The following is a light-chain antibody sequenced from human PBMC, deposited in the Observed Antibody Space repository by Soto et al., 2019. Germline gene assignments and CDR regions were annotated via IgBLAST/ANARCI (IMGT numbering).Light chain of an antibody. CDR3: LLSYSGARSGV. CDR2: DTS. V-gene: IGLV7-46*01. J-gene: IGLJ3*02. CDR1: TGAVTSGHY. Sequence: QAVVTQEPSRTVSPGGTVTLTCGSSTGAVTSGHYPYWFQQKPGQAPRTLIYDTSNKHSWTPARFSGSLLGGKAALTLSGAQPEDEAEYYCLLSYSGARSGVFGGGTKLTVL.